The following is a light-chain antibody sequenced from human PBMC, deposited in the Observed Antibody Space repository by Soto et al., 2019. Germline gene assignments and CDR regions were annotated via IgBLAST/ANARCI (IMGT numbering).Light chain of an antibody. J-gene: IGKJ1*01. V-gene: IGKV4-1*01. CDR2: WAS. CDR3: QQYYSTPPT. Sequence: DIVMTHSPDSLAVSLGERATINCKSSQSVLYSSNNENYLAWYQQKPGQPPNLLIYWASTRESGVPDRFSGSGSGTDFTLTISSLQAEDVAVYYCQQYYSTPPTFGQGTKVEIK. CDR1: QSVLYSSNNENY.